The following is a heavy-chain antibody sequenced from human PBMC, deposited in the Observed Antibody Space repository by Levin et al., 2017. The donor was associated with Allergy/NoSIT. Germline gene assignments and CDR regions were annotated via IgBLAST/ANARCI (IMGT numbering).Heavy chain of an antibody. CDR2: INPNSGGT. V-gene: IGHV1-2*02. D-gene: IGHD3-16*01. CDR3: ARRGGIEG. CDR1: GYTFTGYW. Sequence: ASVKVSCKASGYTFTGYWMHWVRQAPGQGLEWMGGINPNSGGTNYAQKFQGRVTMTRDTSISTAYMELRRLTSDDTAVYYCARRGGIEGWGQGTLVTVSS. J-gene: IGHJ4*02.